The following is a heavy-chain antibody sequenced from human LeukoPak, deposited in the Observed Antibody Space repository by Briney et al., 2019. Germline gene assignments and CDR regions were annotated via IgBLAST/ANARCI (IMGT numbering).Heavy chain of an antibody. J-gene: IGHJ4*02. Sequence: SETLSLTCGVSGASISSSNWWTWVRQPPGKGLEWIGEIYRSGTTSYNPSLKSRVTISIDKSKNQFSLKLSSVTAADTAVYYCARASYGVSNLFDYWGQGILVTVSP. CDR1: GASISSSNW. CDR2: IYRSGTT. CDR3: ARASYGVSNLFDY. D-gene: IGHD4-17*01. V-gene: IGHV4-4*02.